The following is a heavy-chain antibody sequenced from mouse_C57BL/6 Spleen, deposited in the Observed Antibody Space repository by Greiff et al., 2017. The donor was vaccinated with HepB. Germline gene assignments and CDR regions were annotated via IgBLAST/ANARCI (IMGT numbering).Heavy chain of an antibody. V-gene: IGHV1-55*01. CDR3: ARCGYYGSSYKDFDY. CDR1: GYTFTSYW. Sequence: QVQLQQPGAELVKPGASVKMSCKASGYTFTSYWITWVKQRPGQGLEWIGDIYPGSGSTNYNEKFKSKATLTVDTSSSTAYMQLSSLTSEDSAVYYCARCGYYGSSYKDFDYWGQGTTLTVSS. CDR2: IYPGSGST. D-gene: IGHD1-1*01. J-gene: IGHJ2*01.